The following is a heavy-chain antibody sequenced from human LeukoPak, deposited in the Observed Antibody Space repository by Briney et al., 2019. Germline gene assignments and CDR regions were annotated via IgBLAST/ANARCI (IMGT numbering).Heavy chain of an antibody. CDR3: ARDSGLGYSGYDLAW. V-gene: IGHV1-2*02. J-gene: IGHJ4*02. D-gene: IGHD5-12*01. Sequence: ASVKVSCKASGYTFTGYCMSWVRQAPGQGLEWMGWINPNSGDTNYAQKFQGRVTMTRDTSIRTAYMELSRLRSDDTAVYYCARDSGLGYSGYDLAWWGQGTLVTVSS. CDR2: INPNSGDT. CDR1: GYTFTGYC.